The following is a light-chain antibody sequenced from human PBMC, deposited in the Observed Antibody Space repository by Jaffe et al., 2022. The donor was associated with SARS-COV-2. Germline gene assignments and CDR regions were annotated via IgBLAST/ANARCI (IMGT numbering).Light chain of an antibody. J-gene: IGLJ1*01. CDR3: CSCAGSYIV. CDR2: DVS. Sequence: QSALTQPRSVSGSPGQSVTISCTGTSSDVGGYNYVSWYQHHPGKAPKLMIYDVSKRPSGVPDRFSGSKSGNTASLTISGLQAEDEADYYCCSCAGSYIVFGTGTKVTVL. CDR1: SSDVGGYNY. V-gene: IGLV2-11*01.